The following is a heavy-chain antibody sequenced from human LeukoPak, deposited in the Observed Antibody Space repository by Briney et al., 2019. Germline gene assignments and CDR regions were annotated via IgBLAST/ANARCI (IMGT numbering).Heavy chain of an antibody. V-gene: IGHV1-18*01. CDR3: AREAAAAGKNNWFDP. CDR2: ISAYNGNT. CDR1: GYTFTSYG. D-gene: IGHD6-13*01. Sequence: GASVKVSCKASGYTFTSYGISWVRQAPGQGLEWMGWISAYNGNTNYAQKLQGRVTMTTDTSTSTAYMELRSLRSDDTAVYYCAREAAAAGKNNWFDPWGQGTLVTVSS. J-gene: IGHJ5*02.